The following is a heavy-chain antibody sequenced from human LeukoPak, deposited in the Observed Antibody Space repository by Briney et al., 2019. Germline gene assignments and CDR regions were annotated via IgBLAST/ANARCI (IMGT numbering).Heavy chain of an antibody. Sequence: PSETLSLTCAVYGGSFSGYYWSWIRHPPGKGLEWIGEINHSGSTNYNPSLKSRVTISVDTSKNQFSLKLSSVTAADTAVYYCARTGSGSNYYCYYMDVWGKGTTVTVSS. V-gene: IGHV4-34*01. CDR1: GGSFSGYY. CDR3: ARTGSGSNYYCYYMDV. D-gene: IGHD3-22*01. CDR2: INHSGST. J-gene: IGHJ6*03.